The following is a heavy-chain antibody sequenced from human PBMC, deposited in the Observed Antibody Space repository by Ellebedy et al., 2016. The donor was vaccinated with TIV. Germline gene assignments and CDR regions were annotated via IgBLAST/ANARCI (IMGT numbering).Heavy chain of an antibody. CDR1: GFTFSNAW. CDR3: TTGGYYLDY. V-gene: IGHV3-15*07. D-gene: IGHD2-21*01. J-gene: IGHJ4*02. CDR2: IKSKVDGGTT. Sequence: GESLKISCAGPGFTFSNAWMNWVRQAPGKGLEWVGRIKSKVDGGTTDYAAPVKGRFTISRDDSENTVYLQMNSLKTEETAVYYCTTGGYYLDYWGLGTPVTVSS.